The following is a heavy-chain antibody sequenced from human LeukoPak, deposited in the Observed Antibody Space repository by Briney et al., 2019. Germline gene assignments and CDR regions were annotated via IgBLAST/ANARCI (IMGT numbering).Heavy chain of an antibody. V-gene: IGHV3-48*01. CDR3: ARDQGWLQFDY. J-gene: IGHJ4*02. CDR2: ISSSSSTI. CDR1: GFTFSSYS. D-gene: IGHD5-24*01. Sequence: GGSLRLSCAASGFTFSSYSMNWVRQAPGKGLEWVSYISSSSSTIYYADSVKGRFAISRDNAKNSLYLQMNSLRAEDTAVYYCARDQGWLQFDYWGQGALATVSS.